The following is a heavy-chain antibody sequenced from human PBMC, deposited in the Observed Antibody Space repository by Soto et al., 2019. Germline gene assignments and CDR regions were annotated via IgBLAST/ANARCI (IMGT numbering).Heavy chain of an antibody. Sequence: ASVKVSCKASGYTFTSYGISWVRQAPGQGLEWMGWISAYNGNTNYAQKLQGRVTMTTDTSTSTAYMELRSLRSDDTAVYYCARDLKRGYSYGLFDYWGQGTLVTVSS. CDR2: ISAYNGNT. CDR1: GYTFTSYG. CDR3: ARDLKRGYSYGLFDY. V-gene: IGHV1-18*01. D-gene: IGHD5-18*01. J-gene: IGHJ4*02.